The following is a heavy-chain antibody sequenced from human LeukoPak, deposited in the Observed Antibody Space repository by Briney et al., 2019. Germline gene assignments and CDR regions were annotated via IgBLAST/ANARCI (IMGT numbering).Heavy chain of an antibody. J-gene: IGHJ6*02. Sequence: PXGSLRLSCAASGFTFSSYDMHWVRQAPGKGLEWVAVISYDGSNKYYADSVKGRFTISRDNSKNTLYLQMNSLRAEDTAVYYCARDLIGAAGYYYYGMDVWGQGTTVTVSS. V-gene: IGHV3-30*03. D-gene: IGHD6-13*01. CDR2: ISYDGSNK. CDR3: ARDLIGAAGYYYYGMDV. CDR1: GFTFSSYD.